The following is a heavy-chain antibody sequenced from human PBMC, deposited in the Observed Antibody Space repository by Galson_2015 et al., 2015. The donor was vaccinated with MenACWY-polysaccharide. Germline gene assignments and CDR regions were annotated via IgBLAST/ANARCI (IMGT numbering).Heavy chain of an antibody. D-gene: IGHD3-9*01. CDR2: MNPNSGNT. V-gene: IGHV1-8*01. Sequence: SVKVSCKASGYTFTSYDINWVRQATGQGLEWMGWMNPNSGNTGYPQKFQGRVTMTRNTSISTAYMELSSLRSEDTAVYYCARVTAWDFLNVRGDGFDMWGQGTTVTVSS. J-gene: IGHJ3*02. CDR3: ARVTAWDFLNVRGDGFDM. CDR1: GYTFTSYD.